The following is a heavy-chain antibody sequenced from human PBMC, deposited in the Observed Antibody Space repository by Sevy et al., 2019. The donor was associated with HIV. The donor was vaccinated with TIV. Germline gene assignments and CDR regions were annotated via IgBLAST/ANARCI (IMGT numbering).Heavy chain of an antibody. Sequence: ASVKVSCKASGYTFTGYYMHWVRQAPGQGLEWMEWINPNSGGTNYAQKFQGRVTMTRDTSISTAYMELSRLRSDDTAVYYCSRGGRPSYVLMVYAPTDYWGQGTLVTVSS. CDR3: SRGGRPSYVLMVYAPTDY. D-gene: IGHD2-8*01. CDR2: INPNSGGT. CDR1: GYTFTGYY. V-gene: IGHV1-2*02. J-gene: IGHJ4*02.